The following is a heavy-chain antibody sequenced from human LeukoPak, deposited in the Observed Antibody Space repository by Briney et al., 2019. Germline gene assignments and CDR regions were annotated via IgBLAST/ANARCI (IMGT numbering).Heavy chain of an antibody. D-gene: IGHD1-26*01. V-gene: IGHV3-21*01. J-gene: IGHJ4*02. CDR2: ISSSSSSYI. Sequence: GGSLRLSCAASGFTFSSYSMNWVRQAPGKGLEWVSSISSSSSSYIYYADSVKGRFTISRDNAKNSLYLQMNSLRAEDTAVYYCARGGRSSRLVPFDYWGQGILVTVSS. CDR1: GFTFSSYS. CDR3: ARGGRSSRLVPFDY.